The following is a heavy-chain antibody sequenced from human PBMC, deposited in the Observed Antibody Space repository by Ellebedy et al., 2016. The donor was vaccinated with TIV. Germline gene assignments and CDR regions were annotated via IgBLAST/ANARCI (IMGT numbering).Heavy chain of an antibody. J-gene: IGHJ2*01. CDR1: GFTFSCCA. V-gene: IGHV3-23*01. CDR2: ISNSGDTT. D-gene: IGHD3-10*01. Sequence: PGGSLRLSCAASGFTFSCCAMSWVRQAPGKGLEWVSVISNSGDTTYADSVRGRFTISRESAKNSFYLQMNSLTAGDTAVYYCARGGPGGDNWFFGLWGRGTQVTVSS. CDR3: ARGGPGGDNWFFGL.